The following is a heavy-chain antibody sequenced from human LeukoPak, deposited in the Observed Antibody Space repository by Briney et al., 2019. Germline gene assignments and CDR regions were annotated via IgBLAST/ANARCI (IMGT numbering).Heavy chain of an antibody. J-gene: IGHJ4*02. CDR2: INNDGTNT. Sequence: GGSLRLTCAASGFTFTNYWMHWVRQIPGKGLVWVSHINNDGTNTFYADSVRGRFTISRDNVRNTVYLQMNSLRAEDTALYYCARDGSYDYWGQGTLVIVSS. V-gene: IGHV3-74*01. CDR1: GFTFTNYW. CDR3: ARDGSYDY.